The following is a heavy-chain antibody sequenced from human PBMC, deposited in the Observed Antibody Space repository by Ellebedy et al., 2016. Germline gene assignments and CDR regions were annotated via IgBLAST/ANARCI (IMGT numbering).Heavy chain of an antibody. V-gene: IGHV6-1*01. CDR2: TYYKSKWYI. J-gene: IGHJ4*02. CDR1: GDSFSKNSVA. Sequence: SQTLSLTCXIFGDSFSKNSVAWNWIRQTPSRGLEWLGRTYYKSKWYIDYAVSVRSRISVNLDTSTNQFSLQLNSVTPDDTAVYYCTRGPDYAKTGYWGQGTPVTVSS. CDR3: TRGPDYAKTGY. D-gene: IGHD4-17*01.